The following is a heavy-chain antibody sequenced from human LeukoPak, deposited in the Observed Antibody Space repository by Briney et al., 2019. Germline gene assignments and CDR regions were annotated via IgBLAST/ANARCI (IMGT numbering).Heavy chain of an antibody. V-gene: IGHV3-15*01. Sequence: GGSLRLSCAASGCTLNNAWMSWVRQPPGKGLEWLGRSKRETDGGTIDYAAPVKGRFTISRDDSRNTLYLQMDRLKIEDTAVYYCTPDRYYHNSELQFQHWGQGTLVTVS. D-gene: IGHD3-22*01. J-gene: IGHJ1*01. CDR1: GCTLNNAW. CDR2: SKRETDGGTI. CDR3: TPDRYYHNSELQFQH.